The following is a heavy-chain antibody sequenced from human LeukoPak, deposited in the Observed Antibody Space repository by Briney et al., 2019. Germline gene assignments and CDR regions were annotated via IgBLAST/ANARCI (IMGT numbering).Heavy chain of an antibody. CDR2: IYSSGST. CDR1: GGSISSYY. D-gene: IGHD3-16*01. CDR3: ARHYGP. V-gene: IGHV4-59*05. Sequence: SETLSLTCTVSGGSISSYYWSWIRQPPGKGLEWIGSIYSSGSTYYNPSLKSRVTISVDTSKNQFSLKLTSVTAADTAVYYCARHYGPWGQGTLVTVSS. J-gene: IGHJ5*02.